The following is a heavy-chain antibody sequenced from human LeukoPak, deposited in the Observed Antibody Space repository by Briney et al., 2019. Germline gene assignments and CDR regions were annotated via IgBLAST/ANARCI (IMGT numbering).Heavy chain of an antibody. Sequence: GGSLRLSCAASGFTFSIYGMHWVRQAPGKGLEWGAVIWYDGSNKYYADSVKGRFTISRDNSKNTLYLQMNSLRAEDTAVYYCAKDNFRGPIISHHGGLADYWGQGTLVTVSS. J-gene: IGHJ4*02. D-gene: IGHD1-20*01. CDR3: AKDNFRGPIISHHGGLADY. V-gene: IGHV3-33*06. CDR1: GFTFSIYG. CDR2: IWYDGSNK.